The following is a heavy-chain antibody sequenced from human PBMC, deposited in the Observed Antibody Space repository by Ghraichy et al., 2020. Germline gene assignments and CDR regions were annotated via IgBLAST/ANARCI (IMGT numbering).Heavy chain of an antibody. V-gene: IGHV3-74*01. CDR1: GFTFSSYW. Sequence: LSLTCAASGFTFSSYWMYWVRQAPGKGLVWVSRINNGGRSYIDYAESVKGRFTISRDNAKNTLYLQINSLRVENTAVYYCARDKSPGYFDAWGRGTLVT. J-gene: IGHJ2*01. CDR3: ARDKSPGYFDA. CDR2: INNGGRSYI.